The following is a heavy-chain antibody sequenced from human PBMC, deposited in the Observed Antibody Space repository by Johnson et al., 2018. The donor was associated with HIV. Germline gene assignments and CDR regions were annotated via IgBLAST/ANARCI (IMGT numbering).Heavy chain of an antibody. Sequence: QMHLVESGGGVVQPGRSLRLSCAASGFAFSNYGMHWVRQAPGKGLEWVAVISFDGSHKYYTDSVKGLSTISRDNSNNTLYLHMNSLRPDDTGVYYCAKDKFMFLDNPVDAFDVWGQGTMVTFSS. D-gene: IGHD3/OR15-3a*01. CDR1: GFAFSNYG. J-gene: IGHJ3*01. CDR3: AKDKFMFLDNPVDAFDV. V-gene: IGHV3-30*18. CDR2: ISFDGSHK.